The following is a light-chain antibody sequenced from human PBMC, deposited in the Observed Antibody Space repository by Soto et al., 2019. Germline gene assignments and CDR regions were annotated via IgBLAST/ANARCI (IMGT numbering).Light chain of an antibody. Sequence: VLTQSPGTLSLSPGESATLSCRASQTVSITYLTWYQQKPGQAPRLLIFGASKRATGIPDRFSGSGSGTEFTLTISSLQSEDFAVYYCQQYNSSPLTFGQGTKVDIK. CDR1: QTVSITY. CDR3: QQYNSSPLT. J-gene: IGKJ1*01. CDR2: GAS. V-gene: IGKV3-20*01.